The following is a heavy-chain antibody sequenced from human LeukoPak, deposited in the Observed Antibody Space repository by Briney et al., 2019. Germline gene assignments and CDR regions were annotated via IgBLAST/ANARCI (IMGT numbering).Heavy chain of an antibody. V-gene: IGHV3-23*01. Sequence: PGGSLRLSCAASGFTFSTYAMSWVRQAPGKGLEWVSTFSGDDGSTYYADSVKGRFTISRDNSKNTLYLQMDTLRAEDTAVYYCAKGSDFRQAEFDPWGQGALVIVSS. CDR1: GFTFSTYA. J-gene: IGHJ5*02. CDR2: FSGDDGST. CDR3: AKGSDFRQAEFDP. D-gene: IGHD3/OR15-3a*01.